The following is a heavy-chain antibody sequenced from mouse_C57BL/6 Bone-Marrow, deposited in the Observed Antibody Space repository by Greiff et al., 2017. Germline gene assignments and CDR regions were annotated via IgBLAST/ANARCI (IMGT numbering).Heavy chain of an antibody. CDR3: AMQDYYGSSPYYCDY. J-gene: IGHJ2*01. D-gene: IGHD1-1*01. Sequence: QVQLQQPGAELVKPGASVKVSCKASGYTFTSYWMHWVKQRPGQGLEWIGRIHPSDSDTNYNQKFKGKATLTVDKSSSTAYMQLRSLTSEDSAVYYCAMQDYYGSSPYYCDYGGQGTTRTVSS. CDR1: GYTFTSYW. V-gene: IGHV1-74*01. CDR2: IHPSDSDT.